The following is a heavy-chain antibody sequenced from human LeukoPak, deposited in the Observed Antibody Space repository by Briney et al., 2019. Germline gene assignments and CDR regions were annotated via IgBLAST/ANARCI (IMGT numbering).Heavy chain of an antibody. CDR3: ARDRPGESSLDY. J-gene: IGHJ4*02. V-gene: IGHV4-4*02. D-gene: IGHD3-10*01. CDR2: IYHSGST. CDR1: GGSISSNNW. Sequence: PSETLSLTCAVSGGSISSNNWWSWVRQPPGKGLEWIGEIYHSGSTNYNPSLKSRVTISVDTSKNQFSLKLGSVTAADTAVYYCARDRPGESSLDYWGQGILVTVSS.